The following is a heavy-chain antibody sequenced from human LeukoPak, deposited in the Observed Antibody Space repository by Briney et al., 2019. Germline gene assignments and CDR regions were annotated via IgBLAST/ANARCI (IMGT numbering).Heavy chain of an antibody. CDR2: IKSKTDGGTT. J-gene: IGHJ4*02. CDR3: TTDQGCSGGSCHDFDY. V-gene: IGHV3-15*01. Sequence: GGSLRLSCAASGFTFSNAWVSWVRQAPGKGLEWVGRIKSKTDGGTTDYAAPVKGRFTISRDDSKNTLYLQMNSLKTEDTAVYYCTTDQGCSGGSCHDFDYWGQGTLVTVSS. CDR1: GFTFSNAW. D-gene: IGHD2-15*01.